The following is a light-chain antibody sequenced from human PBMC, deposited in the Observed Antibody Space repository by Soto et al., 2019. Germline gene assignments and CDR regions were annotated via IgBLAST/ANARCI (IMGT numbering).Light chain of an antibody. CDR3: ATWDDSLNAAV. J-gene: IGLJ7*01. V-gene: IGLV1-44*01. CDR2: IDD. Sequence: QSVLTQPPSLSGTPGQRVTISCSGSTSNIAGNTVHWYQHLPETAPKLLIYIDDQRPSGVPDRFSGSKSGTSASLAISGLQSEYEAEYYCATWDDSLNAAVFGGGTQLTVL. CDR1: TSNIAGNT.